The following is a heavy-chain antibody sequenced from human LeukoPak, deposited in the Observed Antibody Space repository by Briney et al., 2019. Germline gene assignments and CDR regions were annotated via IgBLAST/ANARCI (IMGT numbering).Heavy chain of an antibody. V-gene: IGHV3-30*18. CDR3: AKGGGSGYYDSSAYRFDY. CDR2: ISYDGSKQ. CDR1: GFTFNIYG. J-gene: IGHJ4*02. Sequence: GRSLGLSCAASGFTFNIYGMHWVRQAPGKGLEWVATISYDGSKQYYADSVKGRFTVSRDNSKNTLYLEMNSLRAEDTAVYYCAKGGGSGYYDSSAYRFDYWGQGTLVTVTS. D-gene: IGHD3-22*01.